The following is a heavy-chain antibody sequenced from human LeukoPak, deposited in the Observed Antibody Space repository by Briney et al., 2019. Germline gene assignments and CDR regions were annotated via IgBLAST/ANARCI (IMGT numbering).Heavy chain of an antibody. Sequence: GGSLRLSCAASGFTFSDYYMSWIRQAPGKGLEWVSYISSSGSIIYYADSVKGRFTISRDNAKNSLYLQMNSLRAEDTAVYYCARVPYYYDSSGYYGDYWGQGTLVTVSS. J-gene: IGHJ4*02. V-gene: IGHV3-11*01. CDR3: ARVPYYYDSSGYYGDY. CDR1: GFTFSDYY. D-gene: IGHD3-22*01. CDR2: ISSSGSII.